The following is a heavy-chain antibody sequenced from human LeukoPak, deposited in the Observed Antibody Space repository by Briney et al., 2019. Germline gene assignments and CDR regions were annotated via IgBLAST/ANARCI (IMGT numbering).Heavy chain of an antibody. Sequence: AGGSLRLSCAASGFTFSNYWMHWVRQAPGKGLVWVSRIYSDVSSTYYADSVKGRFTISRDDAKNTLYLQMNSLRAEDTAVYYCARVSGSRNYYFGAFDIWGQGTVVTVSS. J-gene: IGHJ3*02. CDR1: GFTFSNYW. CDR2: IYSDVSST. CDR3: ARVSGSRNYYFGAFDI. D-gene: IGHD3-10*01. V-gene: IGHV3-74*01.